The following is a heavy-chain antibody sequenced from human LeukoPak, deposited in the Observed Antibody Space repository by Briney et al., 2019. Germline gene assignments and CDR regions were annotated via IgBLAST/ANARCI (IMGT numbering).Heavy chain of an antibody. J-gene: IGHJ6*04. D-gene: IGHD2-15*01. V-gene: IGHV1-18*01. Sequence: ASVKVSCKASGYTFTSYGISWVRQAPGQGLEWMGWISAYNGNTNYAQKLQGRVTMTTDTSTSTAYMELRSLRSDDTAVYYCARDIVVVVAASRYYYYGMDVWGKGTTVTVSS. CDR1: GYTFTSYG. CDR3: ARDIVVVVAASRYYYYGMDV. CDR2: ISAYNGNT.